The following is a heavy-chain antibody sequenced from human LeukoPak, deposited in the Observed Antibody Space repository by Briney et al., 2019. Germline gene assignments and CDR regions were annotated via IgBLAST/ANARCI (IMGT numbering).Heavy chain of an antibody. J-gene: IGHJ4*02. Sequence: ASVTVSCKASGYTFTGYYMHRVRQAPGQGLEWMGRINPNSGGTNYAQKFQGRVTMTRDTSISTAYMELSRLRSDDTAVYYCAIIAVAEYYFDYWGQGALVTVSS. V-gene: IGHV1-2*06. CDR3: AIIAVAEYYFDY. CDR2: INPNSGGT. CDR1: GYTFTGYY. D-gene: IGHD6-19*01.